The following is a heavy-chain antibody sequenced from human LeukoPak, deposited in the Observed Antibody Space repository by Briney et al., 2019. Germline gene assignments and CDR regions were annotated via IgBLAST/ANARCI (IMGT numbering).Heavy chain of an antibody. CDR2: TYYRFKWYN. Sequence: KTSQTLSLTCAISGDSFSSNSAAWNCIRQSPSRGLEWLGRTYYRFKWYNDYAVSVKSRITINPDTSKNQFSLQLNSVTPEDTAVYYCAREGLAQGGSYRARYYFDYWGQGTLVTVSS. V-gene: IGHV6-1*01. CDR3: AREGLAQGGSYRARYYFDY. D-gene: IGHD1-26*01. J-gene: IGHJ4*02. CDR1: GDSFSSNSAA.